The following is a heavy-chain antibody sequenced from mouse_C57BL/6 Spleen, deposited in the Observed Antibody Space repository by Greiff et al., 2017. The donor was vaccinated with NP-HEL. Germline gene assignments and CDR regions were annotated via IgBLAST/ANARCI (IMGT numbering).Heavy chain of an antibody. J-gene: IGHJ1*03. Sequence: QVQLQQSGPGLVQPSQSLSITCTVSGFSLTSYGVHWVRQSPGKGLEWLGVIWSGGSTDYNAAFISRLSISKDNSKSQFFFKMNSLQADDTAIYYCARFPYGNYRYFDVWGTGTTVTVSS. CDR2: IWSGGST. D-gene: IGHD2-1*01. CDR3: ARFPYGNYRYFDV. CDR1: GFSLTSYG. V-gene: IGHV2-2*01.